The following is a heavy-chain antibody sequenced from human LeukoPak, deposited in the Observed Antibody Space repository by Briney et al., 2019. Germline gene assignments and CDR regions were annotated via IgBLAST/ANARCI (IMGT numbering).Heavy chain of an antibody. Sequence: SETLSLTCTVSGGSISSGSYYWSWIRQPAGKGLEWIGSIYTSGSTNYNPSLKSRVTISVDTSKNQFSLKLSSVTAADTAVYYCARGKVSGWYPYYFDYWGQGTLVTVSS. CDR3: ARGKVSGWYPYYFDY. V-gene: IGHV4-61*02. CDR2: IYTSGST. J-gene: IGHJ4*02. D-gene: IGHD6-19*01. CDR1: GGSISSGSYY.